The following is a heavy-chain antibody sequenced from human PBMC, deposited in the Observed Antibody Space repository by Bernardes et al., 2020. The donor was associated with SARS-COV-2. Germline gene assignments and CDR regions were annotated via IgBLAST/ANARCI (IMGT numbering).Heavy chain of an antibody. J-gene: IGHJ5*02. CDR3: ARNNYFDSSVGWFDP. V-gene: IGHV3-33*01. CDR1: GFSFNSYG. CDR2: IWYDGSNK. Sequence: GGSLRLSCAASGFSFNSYGMHWVRQAPGKGLEWVALIWYDGSNKYYADSVKGRFTISRDNSKNTLYLQMNSLRAEDTAVYYCARNNYFDSSVGWFDPWGQGTLVTVSS. D-gene: IGHD3-22*01.